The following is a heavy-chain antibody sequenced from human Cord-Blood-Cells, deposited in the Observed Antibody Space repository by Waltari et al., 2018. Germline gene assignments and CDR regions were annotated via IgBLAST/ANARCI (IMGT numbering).Heavy chain of an antibody. CDR3: ARRSGSGGGFDY. Sequence: QVQLQQWGAGLLKPSETLSLTCAVYGGSFSGYYWSWIRQPPGKGLEWIGEINHSGSTNSNPALKSRVTISVDTSKNQFSLKLSSVTAADTAVYYCARRSGSGGGFDYWGQGTLVTVSS. D-gene: IGHD3-10*01. CDR2: INHSGST. J-gene: IGHJ4*02. V-gene: IGHV4-34*01. CDR1: GGSFSGYY.